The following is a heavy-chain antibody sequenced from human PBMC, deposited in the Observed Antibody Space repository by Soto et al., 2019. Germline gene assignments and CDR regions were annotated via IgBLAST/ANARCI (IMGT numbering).Heavy chain of an antibody. CDR3: ARAGSGYYY. CDR2: ISSSSSTI. CDR1: GFTFSSYS. V-gene: IGHV3-48*02. J-gene: IGHJ4*02. D-gene: IGHD3-22*01. Sequence: EVQLVESGGGLVQPGGSLRLSCAASGFTFSSYSMNWVRQAPGKGLEWVSYISSSSSTIYYADSVKGRFTISRDNAKNSLFLQMTSLRDEDTAVYSCARAGSGYYYWGQGTLVTVSS.